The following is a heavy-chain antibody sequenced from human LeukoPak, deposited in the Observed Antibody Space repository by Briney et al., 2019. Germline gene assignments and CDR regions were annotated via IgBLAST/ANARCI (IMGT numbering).Heavy chain of an antibody. D-gene: IGHD3-22*01. CDR3: ARGSDSSGYPPLDY. Sequence: SETLSLTCTVSGGSISSGGYYWSWIRQHPGKGLEWIGYIYYSGSTYYNPSLKSRVTISVDTSKNQFSLKLSSVTAADTAVYYCARGSDSSGYPPLDYWGQGTLVTVSS. CDR1: GGSISSGGYY. V-gene: IGHV4-31*03. CDR2: IYYSGST. J-gene: IGHJ4*02.